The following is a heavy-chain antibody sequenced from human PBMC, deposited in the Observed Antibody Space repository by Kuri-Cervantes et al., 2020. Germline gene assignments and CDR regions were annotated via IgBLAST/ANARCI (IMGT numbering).Heavy chain of an antibody. CDR2: TYYSGSN. J-gene: IGHJ4*02. D-gene: IGHD3-10*01. Sequence: SETLSPTCAVYGGSLRGYFWTWIRQPPGTGLEWNGSTYYSGSNNYYPSLKSRVTISVDTSKSQFSLKLSSVTAADTAVYYCARVRKYYYGSGSCFDHWGKGTLVTVSS. CDR1: GGSLRGYF. CDR3: ARVRKYYYGSGSCFDH. V-gene: IGHV4-59*01.